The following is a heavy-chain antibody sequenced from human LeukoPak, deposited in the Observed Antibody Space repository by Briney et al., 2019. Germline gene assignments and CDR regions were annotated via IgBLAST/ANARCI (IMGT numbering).Heavy chain of an antibody. CDR3: AKGTRTTVTYNWFDP. Sequence: GRSLRLSCAASGFTFDDYAMHWVRQAPGKGLEWVSGISWNSGSIGYADSVKGRFTIPRDNAKNPLYLQMNSLRAEDTALYYCAKGTRTTVTYNWFDPWGQGTLVTVSS. J-gene: IGHJ5*02. D-gene: IGHD4-17*01. CDR1: GFTFDDYA. V-gene: IGHV3-9*01. CDR2: ISWNSGSI.